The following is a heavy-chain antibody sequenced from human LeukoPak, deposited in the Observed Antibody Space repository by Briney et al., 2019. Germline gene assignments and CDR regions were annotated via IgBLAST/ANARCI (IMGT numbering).Heavy chain of an antibody. J-gene: IGHJ4*02. CDR1: GYRFSDYC. V-gene: IGHV1-2*02. CDR2: VNSNSGGT. CDR3: ARGYCSGGSCYHFES. D-gene: IGHD2-15*01. Sequence: ASVKVSCKTSGYRFSDYCMHWVRQAPGQGLEWMGWVNSNSGGTHYAQKFEGRVTMTRDTSISTAYMELSRLKSDDTAVYYCARGYCSGGSCYHFESWGQGTLVTVSS.